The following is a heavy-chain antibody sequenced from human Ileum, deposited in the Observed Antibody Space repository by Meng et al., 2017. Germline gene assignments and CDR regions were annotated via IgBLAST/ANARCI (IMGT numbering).Heavy chain of an antibody. CDR2: IYHSGRT. J-gene: IGHJ4*02. V-gene: IGHV4-4*02. Sequence: DAGPGPAKPSGSLSLPCPCLGDATRSYNWWTWGRQSPEKGLEWIGEIYHSGRTNYNPSLTSRVTMSVDKSKKQISLNLSSVTAADTAVYYCATSGDNSGFYLGYWGPGILVTASS. D-gene: IGHD3-22*01. CDR3: ATSGDNSGFYLGY. CDR1: DATRSYNW.